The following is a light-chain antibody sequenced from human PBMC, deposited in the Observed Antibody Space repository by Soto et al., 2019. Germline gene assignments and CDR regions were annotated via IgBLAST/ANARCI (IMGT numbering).Light chain of an antibody. CDR2: EVS. V-gene: IGLV2-14*01. Sequence: SALTQPASVSGSPGHSITISCTGTSGDVGGYYYVSWYQQRPGKAPKLMISEVSNRPSGVSNRFSGSKSGNTASLTISGLQAEDEADYYCSSYTAGGTIFGTGTKVTV. CDR3: SSYTAGGTI. J-gene: IGLJ1*01. CDR1: SGDVGGYYY.